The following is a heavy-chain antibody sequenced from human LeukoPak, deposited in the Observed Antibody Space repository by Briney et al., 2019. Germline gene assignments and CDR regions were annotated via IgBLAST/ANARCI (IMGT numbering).Heavy chain of an antibody. V-gene: IGHV1-2*02. D-gene: IGHD5-18*01. CDR3: ARTAMVTGNAFNI. CDR2: INPNSGGT. CDR1: GYTFTGYY. Sequence: ASVKVSCKASGYTFTGYYMHWVRQAPGQGLEWMGWINPNSGGTNYAQKFQGRVTMTRDTSISTAYMELSRLRCDDTAVYYCARTAMVTGNAFNIWGQGTMVTVSS. J-gene: IGHJ3*02.